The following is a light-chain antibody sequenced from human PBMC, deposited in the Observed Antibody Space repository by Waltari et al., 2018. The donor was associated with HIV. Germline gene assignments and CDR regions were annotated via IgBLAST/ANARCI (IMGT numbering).Light chain of an antibody. Sequence: DIQMSQAPSSLSASVGDRVTITCRASRDISNDLAWYQQKSGEVPKLLIYGASTLRSGGSSRFRGSGSGTEFTLTINGLQPEDVASYYCQNYDSAPVAFGQGTRLEI. CDR1: RDISND. CDR2: GAS. CDR3: QNYDSAPVA. V-gene: IGKV1-27*01. J-gene: IGKJ5*01.